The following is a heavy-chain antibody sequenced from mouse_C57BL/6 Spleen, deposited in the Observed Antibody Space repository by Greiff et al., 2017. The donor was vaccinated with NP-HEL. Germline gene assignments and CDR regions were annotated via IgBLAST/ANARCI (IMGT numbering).Heavy chain of an antibody. J-gene: IGHJ4*01. CDR3: AREAYYSNPLAMDY. V-gene: IGHV1-81*01. D-gene: IGHD2-5*01. CDR2: IYPRSGNT. Sequence: QVHVKQSGAELARPGASVKLSCKASGYTFTSYGISWVKQRTGQGLEWIGEIYPRSGNTYYNEKFKGKATLTADKSSSTAYMELRSLTSEDSAVYFCAREAYYSNPLAMDYWGQGTSVTVSS. CDR1: GYTFTSYG.